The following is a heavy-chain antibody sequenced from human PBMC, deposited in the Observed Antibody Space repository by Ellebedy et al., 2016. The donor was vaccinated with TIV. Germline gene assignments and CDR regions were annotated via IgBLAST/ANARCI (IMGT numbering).Heavy chain of an antibody. V-gene: IGHV2-5*02. CDR1: GFSLSNPGEG. J-gene: IGHJ6*02. Sequence: SGPTLVKPTQTLTLTCTFSGFSLSNPGEGVAWIRQPPGKALEWLALIYWDGDKRHRPSLKSRLTITKDTSKNQVVLTVTNMDPVDTGTYYCVHRGIIRAYGSRTHYTYFGLDVWGQGTTVTVSS. CDR3: VHRGIIRAYGSRTHYTYFGLDV. D-gene: IGHD3-10*01. CDR2: IYWDGDK.